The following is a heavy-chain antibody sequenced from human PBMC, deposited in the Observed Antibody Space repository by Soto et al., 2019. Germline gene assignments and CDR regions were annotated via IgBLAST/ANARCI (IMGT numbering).Heavy chain of an antibody. V-gene: IGHV4-34*01. CDR1: GGSFSGSD. Sequence: PSEALCLTCAVSGGSFSGSDWIWIRQPPGKGLEWIGEINHSGSTNYNPSLKSRVTISVDTSKNQFSLKLSSVTAADTAVYYCARAQSLYYDLQRFDPWGQGTMVTVSS. CDR3: ARAQSLYYDLQRFDP. J-gene: IGHJ5*02. D-gene: IGHD3-3*01. CDR2: INHSGST.